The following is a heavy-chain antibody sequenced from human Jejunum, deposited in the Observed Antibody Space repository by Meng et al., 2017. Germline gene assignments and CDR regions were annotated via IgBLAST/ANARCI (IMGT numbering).Heavy chain of an antibody. CDR3: ARGVGDIRVGFDY. V-gene: IGHV4-4*02. D-gene: IGHD5-12*01. Sequence: LHLRGSGPGLVKPSGTRSLTGEVIGDSTGSTNWWDWLRQPPGKGLEWIGEIHHSGRTNFISSLKSRVSISVDESKNQFSLTLKSVTAADTAVYYCARGVGDIRVGFDYWGQGILVTVSS. CDR1: GDSTGSTNW. J-gene: IGHJ4*02. CDR2: IHHSGRT.